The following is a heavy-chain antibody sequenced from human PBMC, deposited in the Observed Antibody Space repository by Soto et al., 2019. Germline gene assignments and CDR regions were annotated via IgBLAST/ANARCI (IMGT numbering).Heavy chain of an antibody. CDR3: ARHLDSRGFSPDWFDP. V-gene: IGHV4-4*07. D-gene: IGHD3-22*01. Sequence: SETLSLTCTVSGGSLSNYYWSWIRQPTGKGLEWIGRIYTGGSINYNPSLKSRVTMSVDTSKQQFSLKVTSVTGANTAVYSCARHLDSRGFSPDWFDPWGQGTLVTVSS. CDR1: GGSLSNYY. CDR2: IYTGGSI. J-gene: IGHJ5*02.